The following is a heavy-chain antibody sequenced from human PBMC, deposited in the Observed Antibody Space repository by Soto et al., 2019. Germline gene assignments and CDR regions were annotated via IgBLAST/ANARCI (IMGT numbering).Heavy chain of an antibody. CDR2: IYSGGST. V-gene: IGHV3-66*01. Sequence: EVQLVESGGGLVQRGGSLRLSCAASGFTVSSNYMNWVRQAPGKGLEWVSVIYSGGSTYYADSVKGRFTISRDNSKNTLYLQMNSLRAEDTAVYSCVREGYAFDYWGQGTLVTVSS. CDR1: GFTVSSNY. D-gene: IGHD2-15*01. J-gene: IGHJ4*02. CDR3: VREGYAFDY.